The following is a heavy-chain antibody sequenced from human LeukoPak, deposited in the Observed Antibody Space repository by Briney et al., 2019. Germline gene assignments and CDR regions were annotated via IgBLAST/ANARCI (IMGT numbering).Heavy chain of an antibody. D-gene: IGHD2-15*01. CDR3: AKDSSDYSFAWLLTQNYYYYAMDV. V-gene: IGHV3-30*18. Sequence: GGSLRLSCAASGFNFRNFGMYWVRQAPGKGLEWVAVISYDGSNKKYAGSVKGRFTISRDNSKNTLYLQMKSLRTEDSAVYYCAKDSSDYSFAWLLTQNYYYYAMDVWGQGATVTVSS. CDR1: GFNFRNFG. CDR2: ISYDGSNK. J-gene: IGHJ6*02.